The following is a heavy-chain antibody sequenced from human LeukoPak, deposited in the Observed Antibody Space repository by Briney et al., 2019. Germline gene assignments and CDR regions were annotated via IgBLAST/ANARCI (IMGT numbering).Heavy chain of an antibody. D-gene: IGHD3-9*01. CDR3: ARQWGCITISPYYFDY. V-gene: IGHV4-34*01. CDR2: INHSGST. Sequence: SETLSLTCAVYGGSFSGYYWSWIRQPPGKGLEWIGEINHSGSTNYNPSLKSRVTISVDTSKNQFSLKLSSVTAADTAVYYCARQWGCITISPYYFDYWGQGTLVTVSS. J-gene: IGHJ4*02. CDR1: GGSFSGYY.